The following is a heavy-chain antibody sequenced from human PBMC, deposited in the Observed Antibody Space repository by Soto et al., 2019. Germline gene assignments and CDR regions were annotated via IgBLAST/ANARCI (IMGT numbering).Heavy chain of an antibody. CDR3: ARGGYAISRYYFDY. CDR2: IYSTGST. CDR1: GGSLSSYY. V-gene: IGHV4-59*01. Sequence: PEETLSLTCTVSGGSLSSYYWSWIRQSPGKGLEWIGYIYSTGSTNYNPSLKSRVTISVDMSKNQFSLKLRSVTAADTAVYFCARGGYAISRYYFDYCGQGTRVTVS. D-gene: IGHD2-15*01. J-gene: IGHJ4*02.